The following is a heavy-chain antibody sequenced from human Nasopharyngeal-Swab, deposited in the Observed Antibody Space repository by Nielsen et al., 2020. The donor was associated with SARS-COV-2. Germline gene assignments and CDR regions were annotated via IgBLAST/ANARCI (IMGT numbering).Heavy chain of an antibody. CDR1: VGTFRRYA. CDR3: ARAVGYGSVPDYDY. D-gene: IGHD5-18*01. Sequence: SVTVSCQASVGTFRRYAIRWVRPAPGQGLEWMGGIIPIFGTANYAQKFQGRVTITADESTSTAYMELSSLRSEDTAVYYCARAVGYGSVPDYDYWGQGTLVTVSS. J-gene: IGHJ4*02. V-gene: IGHV1-69*13. CDR2: IIPIFGTA.